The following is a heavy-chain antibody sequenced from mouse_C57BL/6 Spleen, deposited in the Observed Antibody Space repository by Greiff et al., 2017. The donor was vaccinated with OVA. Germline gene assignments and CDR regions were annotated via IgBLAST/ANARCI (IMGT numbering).Heavy chain of an antibody. CDR3: TRESIYYAFAY. CDR1: GFTFSSYA. D-gene: IGHD2-1*01. J-gene: IGHJ3*01. Sequence: EVKLMESGEGLVKPGGSLKLSCAASGFTFSSYAMSWVRQTPEKRLEWVAYISSGGDYIYYADTVKGRFTISRDNARNTLYLQMSSLKSEDTAMYYCTRESIYYAFAYWGQGTLVTVSA. V-gene: IGHV5-9-1*02. CDR2: ISSGGDYI.